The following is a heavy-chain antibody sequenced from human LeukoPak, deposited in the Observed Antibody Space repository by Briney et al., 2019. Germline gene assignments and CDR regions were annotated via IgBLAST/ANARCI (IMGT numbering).Heavy chain of an antibody. CDR1: GFTFSSYA. D-gene: IGHD3-10*01. Sequence: GGSLRLACAASGFTFSSYAMSWVSQAPGKGLEWVSAISGSGGSTYYADSVKGRFTISRDNSKNTLYLQMSSLRAEDTALYYCARKSASGNYPLDYWGQGTLVTVSS. J-gene: IGHJ4*02. CDR2: ISGSGGST. CDR3: ARKSASGNYPLDY. V-gene: IGHV3-23*01.